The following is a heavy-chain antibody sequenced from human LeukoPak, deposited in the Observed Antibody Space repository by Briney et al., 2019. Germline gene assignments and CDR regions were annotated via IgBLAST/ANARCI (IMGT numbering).Heavy chain of an antibody. V-gene: IGHV3-11*01. Sequence: GGSLRLSCAASGFIFSDYYMTWIRQAPGKGLEWVSYISSSGSPIYYADSVKGRFTISRDNAKNSLYLQMNSLRAEDTAVYYCAREGTTGYFDYWGQGTLVTVSS. CDR3: AREGTTGYFDY. D-gene: IGHD1-1*01. CDR1: GFIFSDYY. J-gene: IGHJ4*02. CDR2: ISSSGSPI.